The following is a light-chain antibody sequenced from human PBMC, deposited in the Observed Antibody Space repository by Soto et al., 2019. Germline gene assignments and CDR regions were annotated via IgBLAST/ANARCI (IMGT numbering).Light chain of an antibody. CDR1: RDISHY. V-gene: IGKV1-33*01. CDR3: QQYDNLLYT. J-gene: IGKJ2*01. Sequence: DIQVTQSPSSLSASVGDRVTITCQASRDISHYLYWYQQKPGKAPKLLIYDASNLQTGVPSRFSGSGSGTYFTFTISSLQPEDIATYYCQQYDNLLYTFGQGTKLEIK. CDR2: DAS.